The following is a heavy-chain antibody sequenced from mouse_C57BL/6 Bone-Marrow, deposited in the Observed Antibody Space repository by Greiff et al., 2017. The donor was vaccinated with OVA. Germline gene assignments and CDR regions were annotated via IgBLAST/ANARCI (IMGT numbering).Heavy chain of an antibody. CDR3: AKEDWDVSWYFDV. CDR2: IWRGGST. V-gene: IGHV2-5*01. J-gene: IGHJ1*03. Sequence: VQRVESGPGLVQPSQSLSITCTVSGFSLTSYGVHWVRQSPGKGLEWLGVIWRGGSTDYNAAFMSRLSITKDNSKSQVFFKMNSLQAYDTAIYYCAKEDWDVSWYFDVWGTGTTVTVSS. CDR1: GFSLTSYG. D-gene: IGHD4-1*01.